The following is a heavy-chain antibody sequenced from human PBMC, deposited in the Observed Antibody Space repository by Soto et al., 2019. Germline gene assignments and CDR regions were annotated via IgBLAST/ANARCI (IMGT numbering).Heavy chain of an antibody. J-gene: IGHJ3*02. CDR1: GGTFSSYT. CDR2: IIPILGIA. D-gene: IGHD5-18*01. CDR3: AGVTSLSFDT. V-gene: IGHV1-69*02. Sequence: ASVKVSCKASGGTFSSYTISWVRQAPGQGLEWMGRIIPILGIANYAQKFQGRVTITADKSTSTAYMELSSLRSEDRAVYSGAGVTSLSFDTWGKGPWVTAS.